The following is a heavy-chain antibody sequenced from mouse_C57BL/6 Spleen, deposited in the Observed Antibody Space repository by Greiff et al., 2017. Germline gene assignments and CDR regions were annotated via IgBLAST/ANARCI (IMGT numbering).Heavy chain of an antibody. CDR3: ARRDHYYGSSYYYAMDY. D-gene: IGHD1-1*01. J-gene: IGHJ4*01. CDR2: IYPGSGST. V-gene: IGHV1-55*01. Sequence: QVQLQQPGAELVKPGASVKLSCKASGYTFTSYWITWVKQRPGQGLEWIGDIYPGSGSTNYNEKFKSKATLTVDTSSSTAYMQLSGLTSEDSAVYYCARRDHYYGSSYYYAMDYWGQGTSVTVSS. CDR1: GYTFTSYW.